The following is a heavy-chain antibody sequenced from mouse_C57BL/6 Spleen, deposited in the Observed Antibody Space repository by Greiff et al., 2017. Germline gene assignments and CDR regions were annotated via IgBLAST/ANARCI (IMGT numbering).Heavy chain of an antibody. D-gene: IGHD2-4*01. V-gene: IGHV1-5*01. CDR1: GYTFTSYW. J-gene: IGHJ3*01. CDR2: IYPGNSDT. Sequence: VQLQQSGTVLARPGASVKMSCKTSGYTFTSYWMHWVKQRPGQGLEWIGAIYPGNSDTSYNQKFKGKAKLTAVTSASTAYMELSSLTNEDSAVYYCTRLEDYDREVFAYWGQGTLVTVSA. CDR3: TRLEDYDREVFAY.